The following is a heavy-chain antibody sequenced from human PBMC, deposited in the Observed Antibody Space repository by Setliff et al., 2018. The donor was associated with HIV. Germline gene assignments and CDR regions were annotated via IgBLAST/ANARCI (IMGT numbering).Heavy chain of an antibody. CDR3: ARNFYDSSGYRYDY. CDR2: FDPDTDET. Sequence: ASVKVSCKVSGDTLSELSMHWVRQTLGKGLEWMGGFDPDTDETIYAPRFQDRVTMTEDTSTSTAFMELSSLRSEDTAVYYCARNFYDSSGYRYDYWGQGTLVTVSS. D-gene: IGHD3-22*01. V-gene: IGHV1-24*01. CDR1: GDTLSELS. J-gene: IGHJ4*02.